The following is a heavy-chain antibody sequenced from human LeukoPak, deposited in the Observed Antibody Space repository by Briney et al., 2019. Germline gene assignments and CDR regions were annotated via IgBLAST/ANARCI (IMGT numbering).Heavy chain of an antibody. CDR3: ATYSTRNAREFQS. V-gene: IGHV3-13*01. J-gene: IGHJ1*01. D-gene: IGHD4-11*01. Sequence: GGSLRLSCAASGFTFSSYDMHWVRQATGKGLEWVSAIGTAGDTYYPGSVKGRFTISRDNAKNSLYLQMNSLRAEDTAVYYCATYSTRNAREFQSWGQGTLVTVSS. CDR1: GFTFSSYD. CDR2: IGTAGDT.